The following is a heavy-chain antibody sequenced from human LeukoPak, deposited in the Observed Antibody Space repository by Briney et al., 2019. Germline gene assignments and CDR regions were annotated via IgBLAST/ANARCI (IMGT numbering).Heavy chain of an antibody. CDR3: ARDQGSGTGFDY. V-gene: IGHV1-46*01. J-gene: IGHJ4*02. CDR1: GYTFTSYY. D-gene: IGHD1-26*01. CDR2: INPSGGST. Sequence: GASEKVSCKASGYTFTSYYMHWVRQAPGQGLEWMGIINPSGGSTSYAQKFQGRVTMTRDTSTSTVYMELSSLRSEDTAVYYCARDQGSGTGFDYWGQGTLDTVSS.